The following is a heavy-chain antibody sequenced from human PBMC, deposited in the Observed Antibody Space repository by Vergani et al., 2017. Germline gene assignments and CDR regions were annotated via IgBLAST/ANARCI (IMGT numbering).Heavy chain of an antibody. Sequence: EVQLVESGGGLVQPGGSLRLSCAASGFTFSSYEMNWVRQAPGKGLEWVSYISSRGSTIYYADAVKGRFTLSRDNAKNSLYLQMNRLRVEDTEVYYCAIDQRVEATPGDYWGQGTLVTVSA. CDR2: ISSRGSTI. V-gene: IGHV3-48*03. D-gene: IGHD1-26*01. CDR1: GFTFSSYE. CDR3: AIDQRVEATPGDY. J-gene: IGHJ4*02.